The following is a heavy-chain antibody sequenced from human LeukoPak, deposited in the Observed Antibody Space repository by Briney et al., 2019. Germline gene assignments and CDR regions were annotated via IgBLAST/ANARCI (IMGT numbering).Heavy chain of an antibody. V-gene: IGHV3-66*02. CDR2: IYGDGTT. D-gene: IGHD3-10*01. Sequence: GGSLRLSCAAAGFTVSNDYMAWVRQAPGRGLEWVSLIYGDGTTFYTDSVKGRFTISRDNFKNTLYLQMSSLRPEDTALYYCARDRAGAQSWVALDPWGQGTLVTVSS. CDR1: GFTVSNDY. J-gene: IGHJ5*02. CDR3: ARDRAGAQSWVALDP.